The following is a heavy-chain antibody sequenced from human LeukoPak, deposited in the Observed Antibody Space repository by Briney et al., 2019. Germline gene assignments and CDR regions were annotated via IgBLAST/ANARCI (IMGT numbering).Heavy chain of an antibody. CDR2: ISGSGDST. CDR3: AKSRGVAGFDY. Sequence: GGSLRLSCAASGFTFSSYGMSWVRQAPGKGLEWVSAISGSGDSTYYADSVKGRFTISRDNSKNTLYLQMNSPRAEDTAVYYCAKSRGVAGFDYWGQGTLVTVSS. V-gene: IGHV3-23*01. J-gene: IGHJ4*02. CDR1: GFTFSSYG. D-gene: IGHD6-19*01.